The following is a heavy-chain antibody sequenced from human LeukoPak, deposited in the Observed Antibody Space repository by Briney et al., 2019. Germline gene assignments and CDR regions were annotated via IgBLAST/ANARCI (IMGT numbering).Heavy chain of an antibody. J-gene: IGHJ3*02. CDR1: GGSFSGYY. CDR3: ARYPSSTVTTYLNAFDI. Sequence: SETLSLICAVYGGSFSGYYWSWIRQPPGKGLEWIGEINHSGSTNYNPSLKSRVTISVDTSKNQFSLKLSSVTAADTAVYYCARYPSSTVTTYLNAFDIWGQGTMVTVSS. D-gene: IGHD4-17*01. CDR2: INHSGST. V-gene: IGHV4-34*01.